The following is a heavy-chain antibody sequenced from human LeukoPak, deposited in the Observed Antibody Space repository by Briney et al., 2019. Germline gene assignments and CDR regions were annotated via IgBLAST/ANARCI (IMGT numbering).Heavy chain of an antibody. D-gene: IGHD3-3*01. CDR1: GYSISSGYY. J-gene: IGHJ5*02. V-gene: IGHV4-38-2*01. Sequence: SETLSLTCAVSGYSISSGYYWGWIPQPPGKGLEWIWSIYHSGSTYYNPSLKSRVTISVDTSKNHFSLKLSSVTAADTAVYDCGRGPGYYDFWSGYSGWFDPWGQGTLVTVSS. CDR3: GRGPGYYDFWSGYSGWFDP. CDR2: IYHSGST.